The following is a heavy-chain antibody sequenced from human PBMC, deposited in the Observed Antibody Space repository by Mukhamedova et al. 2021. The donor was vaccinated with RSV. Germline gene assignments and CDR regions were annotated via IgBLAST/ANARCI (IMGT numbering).Heavy chain of an antibody. CDR1: RGSFTGYH. J-gene: IGHJ5*01. V-gene: IGHV4-34*01. D-gene: IGHD3-16*01. CDR3: VRGITGFFD. Sequence: YRGSFTGYHWSWVRRSPGKGLEWIGEIGHNGISHDGGTNYNPSFKSRVTISLDTSTTQVSLRLSSVTAADTAVYYCVRGITGFFD. CDR2: IGHNGISHDGGT.